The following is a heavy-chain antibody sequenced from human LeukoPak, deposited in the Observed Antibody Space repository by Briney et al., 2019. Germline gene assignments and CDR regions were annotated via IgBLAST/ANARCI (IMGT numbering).Heavy chain of an antibody. CDR2: IIPIFGIA. D-gene: IGHD6-19*01. V-gene: IGHV1-69*04. J-gene: IGHJ4*02. Sequence: SVKVSCKASGGTFSSYATSWVRQAPGQGLEWMGRIIPIFGIANYAQKFQGRVTITADKSTSTAYMELSSLRSEDTAVYYCARRPYSSGQLDYWGQGTLVTVSS. CDR1: GGTFSSYA. CDR3: ARRPYSSGQLDY.